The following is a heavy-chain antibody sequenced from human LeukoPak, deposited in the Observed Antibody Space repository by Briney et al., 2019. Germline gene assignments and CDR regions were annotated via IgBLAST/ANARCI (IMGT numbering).Heavy chain of an antibody. CDR2: ISYDGSNK. CDR3: AKVTTEGYFDY. CDR1: GFTFSSYG. J-gene: IGHJ4*02. V-gene: IGHV3-30*18. D-gene: IGHD3-3*01. Sequence: GGSLRLSCAASGFTFSSYGMHWVRQAPGKGLKWVAVISYDGSNKYYADSVKGRFTISRDNSKNTLYLQMNSLRAEDTAVYYCAKVTTEGYFDYWGQGTLVTVSS.